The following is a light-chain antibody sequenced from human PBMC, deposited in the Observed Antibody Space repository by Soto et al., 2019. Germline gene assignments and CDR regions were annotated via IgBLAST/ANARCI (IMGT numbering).Light chain of an antibody. V-gene: IGKV3-20*01. CDR1: QNINSDS. CDR2: GAT. Sequence: ETVLTQSPGTLSLSPGERATLSCRASQNINSDSLDWYQQKPGQAPRLLIYGATRRATGIPDRFSGSGSGTDFTLTITRLEPEEFAVSYCHPYGNAPPMYTFGQGTKLEI. J-gene: IGKJ2*01. CDR3: HPYGNAPPMYT.